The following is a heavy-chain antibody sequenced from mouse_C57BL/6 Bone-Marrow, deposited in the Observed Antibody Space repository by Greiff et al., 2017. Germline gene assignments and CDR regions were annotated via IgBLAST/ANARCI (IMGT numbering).Heavy chain of an antibody. V-gene: IGHV1-9*01. J-gene: IGHJ2*01. CDR2: ILPGSGST. D-gene: IGHD1-1*01. Sequence: VQLQESGAELMKPGASVKLSCKATGYTFTGYWIEWVKQRPGHGLEWSGEILPGSGSTNYTEKFKGKATFTADTSSNTAYMQLSSLTTEDSAIDYCARGDYYGSSYGDYWGQGTTLTVSS. CDR1: GYTFTGYW. CDR3: ARGDYYGSSYGDY.